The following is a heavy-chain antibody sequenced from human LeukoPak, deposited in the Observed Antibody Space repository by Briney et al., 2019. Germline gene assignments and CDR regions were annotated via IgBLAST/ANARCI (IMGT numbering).Heavy chain of an antibody. CDR2: IIPIFGTA. CDR3: ARLLTAGGYFDY. Sequence: GASVKVSCKASGGTFISYAISWVGQAPGQGLEWMGGIIPIFGTANYAQKFQGRVTITADESTSTAYMELSSLRSEDTAVYYCARLLTAGGYFDYWGQGTLVTVSS. J-gene: IGHJ4*02. V-gene: IGHV1-69*13. D-gene: IGHD2-8*02. CDR1: GGTFISYA.